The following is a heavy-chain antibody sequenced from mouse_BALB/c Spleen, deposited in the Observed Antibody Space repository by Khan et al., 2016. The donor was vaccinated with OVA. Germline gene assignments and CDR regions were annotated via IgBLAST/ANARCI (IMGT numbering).Heavy chain of an antibody. V-gene: IGHV1S81*02. CDR2: INPSNGDT. Sequence: QVQLKQSGAELVKPGASVKISCKASGYTFTSFYMYWVKQRPGQGLEWIGGINPSNGDTHFYEKFKSKATLTVDKSSTTAYMQFSSLTSEDSAFYYCARSGYGNPFAYWGQGTLVTVSA. CDR1: GYTFTSFY. J-gene: IGHJ3*01. CDR3: ARSGYGNPFAY. D-gene: IGHD2-1*01.